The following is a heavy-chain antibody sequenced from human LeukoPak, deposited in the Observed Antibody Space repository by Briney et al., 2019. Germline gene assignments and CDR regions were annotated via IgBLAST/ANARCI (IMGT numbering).Heavy chain of an antibody. D-gene: IGHD1-26*01. V-gene: IGHV1-8*01. CDR3: ARAQSGSYLGNWFDP. CDR2: MNPNSGNT. Sequence: ASVKVSCKASGYTFTRYDIDWVRQATGQGLEWMGWMNPNSGNTGYAQKFQGRVTMTRDTSTSTVYMELSSLRSEDTAVYYCARAQSGSYLGNWFDPWGQGTLVTVSS. J-gene: IGHJ5*02. CDR1: GYTFTRYD.